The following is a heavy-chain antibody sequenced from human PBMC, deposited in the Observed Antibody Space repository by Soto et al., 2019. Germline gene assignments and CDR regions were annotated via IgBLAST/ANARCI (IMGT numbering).Heavy chain of an antibody. D-gene: IGHD1-20*01. Sequence: GGSLRLSCAASGFTFSSSGMHWVRQAPGKGLEWVAVISYDGSNKFYADSVKGRFTISRDNFRNTLYLQMNSLRAEDTADYYCAKEFHSWNYFDYWGQGIQVTVSS. CDR3: AKEFHSWNYFDY. CDR1: GFTFSSSG. CDR2: ISYDGSNK. J-gene: IGHJ4*02. V-gene: IGHV3-30*18.